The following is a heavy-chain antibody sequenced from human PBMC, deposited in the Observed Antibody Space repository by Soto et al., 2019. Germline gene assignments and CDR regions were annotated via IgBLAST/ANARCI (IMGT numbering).Heavy chain of an antibody. V-gene: IGHV1-18*01. Sequence: ASVKVSCKASGYTFTSYGISWVRQAPGQGLEWMGWISAYNGNTNYAQKLQGRVTTTTDTSTSTAYMELRSLRSDDTAVYYCARDGRPYYYGMDVWGQGTTVTVSS. CDR2: ISAYNGNT. CDR3: ARDGRPYYYGMDV. J-gene: IGHJ6*02. CDR1: GYTFTSYG.